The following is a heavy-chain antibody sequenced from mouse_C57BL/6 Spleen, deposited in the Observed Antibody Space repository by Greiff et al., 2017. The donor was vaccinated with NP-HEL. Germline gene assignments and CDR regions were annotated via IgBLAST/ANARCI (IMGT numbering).Heavy chain of an antibody. J-gene: IGHJ1*03. CDR1: GYTFTSYW. CDR3: AREVTKYFDV. Sequence: QVQLKQSGAELVRPGSSVKLSCKASGYTFTSYWMDWVKQRPGQGLEWIGNIYPSDSETHYNQKFKDKATLTVDKSSSTAYMQLSSLTSEDSAVYYCAREVTKYFDVWGTGTTVTVSS. D-gene: IGHD2-2*01. V-gene: IGHV1-61*01. CDR2: IYPSDSET.